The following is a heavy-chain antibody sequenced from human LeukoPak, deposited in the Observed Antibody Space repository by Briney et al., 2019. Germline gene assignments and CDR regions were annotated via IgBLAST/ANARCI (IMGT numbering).Heavy chain of an antibody. V-gene: IGHV4-59*08. Sequence: SETLSLTCTVSGGSISSYYWSWIRQPPGKGLEWIGYIYYSGSTNYNPSLKSRVTISVDTSKNQFSLKLSSVTAAGTAVYYCARAGKQGFDPWGQGTLVTVSS. D-gene: IGHD6-19*01. J-gene: IGHJ5*02. CDR2: IYYSGST. CDR3: ARAGKQGFDP. CDR1: GGSISSYY.